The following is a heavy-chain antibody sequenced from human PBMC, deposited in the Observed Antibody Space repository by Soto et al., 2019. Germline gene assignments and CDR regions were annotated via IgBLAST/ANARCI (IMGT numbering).Heavy chain of an antibody. V-gene: IGHV1-3*01. CDR2: INAGNGNT. D-gene: IGHD2-2*03. Sequence: ASVKVSFKASGYTFTSYAMHWVRQAPGQRLEWMGWINAGNGNTKYSQKFQGRVTITRDTSASTAYMELSSLRSEDTAVYYCARGWISSGFDYWGQGTLVTVSS. J-gene: IGHJ4*02. CDR1: GYTFTSYA. CDR3: ARGWISSGFDY.